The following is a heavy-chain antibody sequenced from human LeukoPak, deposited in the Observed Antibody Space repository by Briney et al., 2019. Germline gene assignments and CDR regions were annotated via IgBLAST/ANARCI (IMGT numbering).Heavy chain of an antibody. Sequence: SETLSLTCTVSGASISSSTYYWGWIRQPPGKGLEWIGSIYYSGSTYYNPSLKSRVTISVDTSKNQFSLKLSSVTAADTAVYYCARVGYSGYDDRGSFDYWGQGTLVTVSS. CDR3: ARVGYSGYDDRGSFDY. CDR2: IYYSGST. CDR1: GASISSSTYY. D-gene: IGHD5-12*01. J-gene: IGHJ4*02. V-gene: IGHV4-39*07.